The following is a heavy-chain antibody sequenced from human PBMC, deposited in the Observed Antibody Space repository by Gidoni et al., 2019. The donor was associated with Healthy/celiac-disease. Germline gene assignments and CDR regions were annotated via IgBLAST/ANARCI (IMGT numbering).Heavy chain of an antibody. CDR2: ISSSSSTI. CDR1: GFTFSSYS. J-gene: IGHJ4*02. CDR3: ARGRMVGATEDY. D-gene: IGHD1-26*01. Sequence: EVQLVESGGGLVQPGGSLRLSSAASGFTFSSYSMNWVRQAPVKGLEWVSYISSSSSTIYYADSVKGRFTISRDNAKNSLYLQMNSLRDEDTAVYYCARGRMVGATEDYWGQGTLVTVSS. V-gene: IGHV3-48*02.